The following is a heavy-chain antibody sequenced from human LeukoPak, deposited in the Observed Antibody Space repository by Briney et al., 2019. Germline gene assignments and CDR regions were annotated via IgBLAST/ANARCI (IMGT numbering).Heavy chain of an antibody. D-gene: IGHD3-3*01. CDR2: IIPIFGTA. Sequence: SVKVSCKASGGTFSSYAISWVRQAPGQGLEWRGGIIPIFGTANYAQKFQGRVTITTDESTSTAYMELSSLRSEDTAVYYCARAGFGVVMVGPLDPWGQGTLVTVSS. J-gene: IGHJ5*02. CDR3: ARAGFGVVMVGPLDP. CDR1: GGTFSSYA. V-gene: IGHV1-69*05.